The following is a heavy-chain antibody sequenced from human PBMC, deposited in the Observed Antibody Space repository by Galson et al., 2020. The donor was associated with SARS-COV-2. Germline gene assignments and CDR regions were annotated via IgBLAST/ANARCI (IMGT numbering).Heavy chain of an antibody. D-gene: IGHD6-13*01. J-gene: IGHJ6*02. CDR3: AKRIAAAGTMKYGMEV. CDR1: GFTFSNYA. V-gene: IGHV3-23*01. CDR2: ISGSGGRT. Sequence: GESLKISRAASGFTFSNYAMSWVRQAPGKGLEWVSIISGSGGRTYYADSVTGRFTISRDNSQNTLYLQMSSLRAEDTAVYYCAKRIAAAGTMKYGMEVWGQGTTVTVSS.